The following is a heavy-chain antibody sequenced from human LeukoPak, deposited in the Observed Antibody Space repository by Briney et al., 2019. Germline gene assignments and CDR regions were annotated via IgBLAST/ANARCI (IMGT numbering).Heavy chain of an antibody. CDR1: GFTFSDYA. CDR2: IRSKAYGGTT. CDR3: TRDGGFLYYLDY. D-gene: IGHD2-15*01. Sequence: GGSLRLSCTASGFTFSDYAVNWVRQAPGKGLEWVAFIRSKAYGGTTEYAASVKGRFTFSRDDSKSVAYLQMNNLKTEDTAVYYCTRDGGFLYYLDYWGQGALVTVSS. J-gene: IGHJ4*02. V-gene: IGHV3-49*04.